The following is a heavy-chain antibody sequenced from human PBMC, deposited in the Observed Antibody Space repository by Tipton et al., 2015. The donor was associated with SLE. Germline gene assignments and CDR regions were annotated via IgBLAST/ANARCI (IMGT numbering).Heavy chain of an antibody. Sequence: TLSLTCAVSGYSISSGYYWGWIRQPPGKGLEWIGSIYYSGSTNYNPSLKSRVTISVDTSKNQFSLKLSSVTAADTAVYYCARAVGGNSDYWGQGTLVTVSS. J-gene: IGHJ4*02. CDR1: GYSISSGYY. CDR2: IYYSGST. V-gene: IGHV4-38-2*01. CDR3: ARAVGGNSDY. D-gene: IGHD2-15*01.